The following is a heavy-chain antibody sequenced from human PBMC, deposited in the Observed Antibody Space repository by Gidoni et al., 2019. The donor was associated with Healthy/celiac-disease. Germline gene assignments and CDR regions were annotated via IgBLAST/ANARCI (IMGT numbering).Heavy chain of an antibody. CDR3: ARELNGSWYSAFDI. V-gene: IGHV4-59*01. Sequence: QVQLQESGPGLVKPSETLSLTCTVSGGSISSYYWSWIRQPPGKGLEWIGYIYYSGSTNYNPSLKSRVTISVDTSKNQFSLKLSSVTAADTAVYYCARELNGSWYSAFDIWGQGTMVTVSS. J-gene: IGHJ3*02. D-gene: IGHD6-13*01. CDR1: GGSISSYY. CDR2: IYYSGST.